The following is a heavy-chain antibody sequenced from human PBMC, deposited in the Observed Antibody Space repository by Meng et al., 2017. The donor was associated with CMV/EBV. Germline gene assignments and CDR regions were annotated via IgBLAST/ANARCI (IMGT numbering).Heavy chain of an antibody. Sequence: SLKISCAASGFTFDDYAMHWVRQGPGKGLEWVSGISWNSGFIGYADSVRGRFTIPRDNAKSSLYLQMNSLRAEDTALYYCAKVHPSGGSYYVGPVDYWGQGTLVTVSS. J-gene: IGHJ4*02. CDR1: GFTFDDYA. V-gene: IGHV3-9*01. D-gene: IGHD1-26*01. CDR2: ISWNSGFI. CDR3: AKVHPSGGSYYVGPVDY.